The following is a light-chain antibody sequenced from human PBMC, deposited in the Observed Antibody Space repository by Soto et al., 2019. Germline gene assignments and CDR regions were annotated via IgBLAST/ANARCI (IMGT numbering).Light chain of an antibody. V-gene: IGLV2-14*01. CDR1: DTHIGGYNY. J-gene: IGLJ1*01. CDR2: EVN. CDR3: SSYTSSSTHV. Sequence: LTQPAYVSGSPGQSITISCTGTDTHIGGYNYVSWYQQHPGQVPKLMLSEVNNRPSGVSNRFSGSTSGNTASLTISGLQAEDEADYYCSSYTSSSTHVFGTGTKVTVL.